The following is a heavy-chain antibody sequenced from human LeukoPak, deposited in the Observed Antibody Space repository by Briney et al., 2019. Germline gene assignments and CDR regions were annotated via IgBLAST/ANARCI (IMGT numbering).Heavy chain of an antibody. CDR2: ISGSGGTT. D-gene: IGHD5-12*01. J-gene: IGHJ4*02. CDR3: ARYNSGYDS. Sequence: GGSLRLSCAASGFTFSTYAMGWVRQAPGKGLGWVSAISGSGGTTSYADSVKGRFTISRDNSKNTLDLQMNSLRAEDTALYYCARYNSGYDSWDQGTLVTVSS. CDR1: GFTFSTYA. V-gene: IGHV3-23*01.